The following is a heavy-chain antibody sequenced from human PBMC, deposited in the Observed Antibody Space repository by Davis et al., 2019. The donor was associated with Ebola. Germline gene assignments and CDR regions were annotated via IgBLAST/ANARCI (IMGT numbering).Heavy chain of an antibody. CDR2: ISSSSSTI. V-gene: IGHV3-48*04. CDR1: GFTFSSYS. CDR3: ARDRPLDFFFGDYYGMDV. J-gene: IGHJ6*02. D-gene: IGHD3-16*01. Sequence: GESLKISCAASGFTFSSYSMNWVRQAPRKGLEWVSYISSSSSTIYYADSVKGRFTISRDNAKNSLFLQMNSLRAEDTGVYYCARDRPLDFFFGDYYGMDVWGQGTTVTVSS.